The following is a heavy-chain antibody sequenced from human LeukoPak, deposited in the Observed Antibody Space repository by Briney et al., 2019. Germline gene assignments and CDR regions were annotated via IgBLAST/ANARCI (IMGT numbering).Heavy chain of an antibody. D-gene: IGHD3-10*01. CDR2: IRYDGSNK. J-gene: IGHJ4*02. Sequence: GGSLRLSCAASGFTFSSYGMHWVRQAPGKGLEWVAFIRYDGSNKYYADSVKGRFTISRDNSKNTLYLQMNSLRAEDTAVYYCAKDGILWFGELSPYYFDYWGQGTLVTVSS. CDR1: GFTFSSYG. V-gene: IGHV3-30*02. CDR3: AKDGILWFGELSPYYFDY.